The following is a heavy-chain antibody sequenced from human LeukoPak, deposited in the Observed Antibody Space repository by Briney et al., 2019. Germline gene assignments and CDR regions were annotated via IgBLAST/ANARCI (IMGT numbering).Heavy chain of an antibody. CDR2: MYYSGST. D-gene: IGHD3-16*01. V-gene: IGHV4-59*01. CDR1: GGSISSYY. CDR3: AREGDQVFDY. Sequence: SETLSLTCTVSGGSISSYYWSWIRQPPGKGLEWIGYMYYSGSTNYNPSLKSRVTISVDTSKNQFSLKLSSVTAADTAVYYCAREGDQVFDYWGQGTLVTVSS. J-gene: IGHJ4*02.